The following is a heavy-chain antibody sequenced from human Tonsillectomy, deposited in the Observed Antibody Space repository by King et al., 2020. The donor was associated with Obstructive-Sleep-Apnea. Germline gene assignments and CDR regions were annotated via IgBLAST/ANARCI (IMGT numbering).Heavy chain of an antibody. V-gene: IGHV1-8*01. D-gene: IGHD2-21*01. CDR1: GYTFSSYD. J-gene: IGHJ3*01. CDR2: MNPHSCNT. CDR3: ARGRIYTFDV. Sequence: VQLVESGAEVKKPGASVTVSCKASGYTFSSYDISWVRQATGQGLEWMGWMNPHSCNTGYAQKFQGRVTVTRNTPTSTAYMELSSLSSEDTAVYYCARGRIYTFDVWGQGTLVTVSS.